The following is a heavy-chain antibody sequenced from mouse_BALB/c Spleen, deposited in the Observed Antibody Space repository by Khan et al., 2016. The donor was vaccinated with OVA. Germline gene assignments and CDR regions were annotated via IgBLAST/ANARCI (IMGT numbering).Heavy chain of an antibody. CDR1: GYTFTSYW. CDR3: TRRNWDVAWFAY. Sequence: VQLKQSGTVLARPGASVKMSCKASGYTFTSYWMHWVKQRPGQGLEWIGDIYPGNTDTNYNQKFKGKAKLTAVTSTSTAYMELSSLTNKDSAVYYCTRRNWDVAWFAYWGQGTLVTVSA. V-gene: IGHV1-5*01. CDR2: IYPGNTDT. J-gene: IGHJ3*01. D-gene: IGHD4-1*01.